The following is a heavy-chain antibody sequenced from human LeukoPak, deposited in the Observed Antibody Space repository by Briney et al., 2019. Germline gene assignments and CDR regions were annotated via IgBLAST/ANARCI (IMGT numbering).Heavy chain of an antibody. Sequence: PSETLSLTCAVYGGSFSSYYWSWIRQPPGKGLEWIGEINHSGSTNYNPSLKSRVTISVDTSKNQFSLKLSSVTAADTAVYYCARATTVTGWFDPWGQGTLVTVSS. V-gene: IGHV4-34*01. CDR3: ARATTVTGWFDP. J-gene: IGHJ5*02. D-gene: IGHD4-17*01. CDR1: GGSFSSYY. CDR2: INHSGST.